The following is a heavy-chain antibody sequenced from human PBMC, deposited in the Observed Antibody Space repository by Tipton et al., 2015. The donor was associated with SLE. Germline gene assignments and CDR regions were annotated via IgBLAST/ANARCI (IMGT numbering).Heavy chain of an antibody. J-gene: IGHJ4*02. CDR2: INHSGST. D-gene: IGHD3-16*01. CDR1: GGSFSGYY. Sequence: TLSLTCTVYGGSFSGYYWSWIRQPPGKGLEWIGEINHSGSTNYNPSLKSRVTISVDTSKNQFSVKLSSVTAADTAVYYCARGGGAYWGQATLVTVSS. CDR3: ARGGGAY. V-gene: IGHV4-34*01.